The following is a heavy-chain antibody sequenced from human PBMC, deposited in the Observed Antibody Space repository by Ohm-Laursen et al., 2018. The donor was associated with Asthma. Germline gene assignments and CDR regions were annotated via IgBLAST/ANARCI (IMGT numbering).Heavy chain of an antibody. J-gene: IGHJ4*02. D-gene: IGHD1-1*01. CDR2: ISYDGSNK. CDR1: GFTFSSYG. Sequence: SLSLSCSATGFTFSSYGMHWVRQAPGKGLEWVAVISYDGSNKYYTDSVKGRFTIYRDNSKNTLYLQMNSLRAEDTAVYYCATSRAGTGDFDYWGQGTLVTVSS. CDR3: ATSRAGTGDFDY. V-gene: IGHV3-30*03.